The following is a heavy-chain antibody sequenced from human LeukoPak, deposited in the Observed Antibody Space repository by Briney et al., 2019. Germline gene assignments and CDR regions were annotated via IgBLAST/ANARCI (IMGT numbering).Heavy chain of an antibody. J-gene: IGHJ4*02. V-gene: IGHV7-4-1*02. Sequence: ASVKVSCKASGYTFTSYGISWVRQAPGQGLEWMGWINTNTGNPTYAQGFTGRFVFSLDTSVSTAYLQISSLKAEDTAVYYCAIGTVGYDILTGWDYWGQGTLVTVSS. CDR3: AIGTVGYDILTGWDY. D-gene: IGHD3-9*01. CDR2: INTNTGNP. CDR1: GYTFTSYG.